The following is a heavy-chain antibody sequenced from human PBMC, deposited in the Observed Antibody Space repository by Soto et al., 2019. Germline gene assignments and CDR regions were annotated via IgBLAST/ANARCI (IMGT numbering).Heavy chain of an antibody. Sequence: GASVKVSCKASGYTFTSYDINWVRQATGQGLEWMGWMNPNSGNTGYAQKFQGRVTMTRNTSISTAYMELSSLRSEDTAVYYCARGVGLAGAYYGMDVWGQGTTVTVSS. CDR2: MNPNSGNT. CDR3: ARGVGLAGAYYGMDV. CDR1: GYTFTSYD. D-gene: IGHD3-3*02. V-gene: IGHV1-8*01. J-gene: IGHJ6*02.